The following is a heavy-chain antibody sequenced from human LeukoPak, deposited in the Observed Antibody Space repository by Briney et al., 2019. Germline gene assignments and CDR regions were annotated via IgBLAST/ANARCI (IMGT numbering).Heavy chain of an antibody. CDR2: ISSDGSNK. V-gene: IGHV3-30-3*01. J-gene: IGHJ4*02. CDR1: GFTFSNYA. Sequence: GGSLRLSCAASGFTFSNYAMHWVRQAPGKGLEWVAVISSDGSNKFYADSVKGRFTISRDNSKNTLYLQMNSLRAEDTAAYYCARETSAAGRYFDYWGRGTLVTVSS. D-gene: IGHD6-13*01. CDR3: ARETSAAGRYFDY.